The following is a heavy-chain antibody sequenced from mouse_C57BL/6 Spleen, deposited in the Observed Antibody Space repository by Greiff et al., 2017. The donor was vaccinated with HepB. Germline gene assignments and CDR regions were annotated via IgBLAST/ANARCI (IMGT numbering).Heavy chain of an antibody. CDR2: IDPSDSYT. V-gene: IGHV1-50*01. CDR3: ARDYYGSRAMDY. Sequence: VKLVESGAELVKPGASVKLSCKASGYTFTSYWMQWVKQRPGQGLEWIGEIDPSDSYTNYNQKFKGKATLTVDTSSSTAYMQLSSLTSEDSAVYYCARDYYGSRAMDYWGQGTSVTVSS. J-gene: IGHJ4*01. D-gene: IGHD1-1*01. CDR1: GYTFTSYW.